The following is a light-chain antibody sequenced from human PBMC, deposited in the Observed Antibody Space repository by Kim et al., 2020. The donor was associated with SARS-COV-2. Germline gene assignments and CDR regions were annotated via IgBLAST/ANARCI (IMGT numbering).Light chain of an antibody. CDR2: GAS. Sequence: EIVMTQSPATLSVSPGERATFSCRASQSISSNLAWYQQKPGQSPTLLIYGASTRATDIPARFSGSGSGTEFTLTINNLQSEDFAVYYCLQYDNWRPYTFGQGTKLEIK. V-gene: IGKV3-15*01. J-gene: IGKJ2*01. CDR3: LQYDNWRPYT. CDR1: QSISSN.